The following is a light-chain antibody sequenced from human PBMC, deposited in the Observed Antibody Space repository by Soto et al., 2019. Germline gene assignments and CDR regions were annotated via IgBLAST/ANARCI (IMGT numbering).Light chain of an antibody. J-gene: IGKJ2*01. CDR2: AAF. CDR1: QSISIH. V-gene: IGKV1-39*01. Sequence: DIQMTQSPSSLSASAGDTVTITCRASQSISIHLNWYQQKPGKVPKLLIYAAFNLQSGVPSRCSGSGSETEFALTISSLQPDDFATYYCQQSYITPYTFGQGTKVEIK. CDR3: QQSYITPYT.